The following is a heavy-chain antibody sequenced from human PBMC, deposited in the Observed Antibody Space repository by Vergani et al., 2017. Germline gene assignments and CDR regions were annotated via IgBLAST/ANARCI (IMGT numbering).Heavy chain of an antibody. CDR1: GYTFSSYG. J-gene: IGHJ4*02. CDR3: ARDEVGYQETGYFDY. Sequence: QVQLVQSGAEVKKPGASVKVSCKASGYTFSSYGISWVRQAPGQGLEWMGWISAYNGNTNYAQKLQGRVTMTTDTSTSTAYMELRSLRSDDTAVYYCARDEVGYQETGYFDYWGQGTLVTVSS. D-gene: IGHD6-13*01. V-gene: IGHV1-18*01. CDR2: ISAYNGNT.